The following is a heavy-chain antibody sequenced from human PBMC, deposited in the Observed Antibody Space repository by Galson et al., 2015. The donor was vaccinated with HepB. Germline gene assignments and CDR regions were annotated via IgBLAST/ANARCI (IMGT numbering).Heavy chain of an antibody. J-gene: IGHJ4*02. CDR2: INPNSGGT. V-gene: IGHV1-2*04. D-gene: IGHD2-2*01. CDR3: ARDCSSTSCYGEIDY. Sequence: SVKVSCKASGYTFTGYYMHWVRQAPGQGLEWMGWINPNSGGTNYAQKFQGWVTSTRDKSISTAYMELSRLRSDDTAVYYCARDCSSTSCYGEIDYWGQGTLVTVSS. CDR1: GYTFTGYY.